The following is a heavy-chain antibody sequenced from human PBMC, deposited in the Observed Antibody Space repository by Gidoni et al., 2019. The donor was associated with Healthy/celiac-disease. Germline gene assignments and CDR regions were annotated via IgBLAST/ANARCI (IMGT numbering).Heavy chain of an antibody. D-gene: IGHD6-6*01. V-gene: IGHV4-39*01. CDR2: IYYSGST. CDR3: ARQGDSSSSLNWFDP. J-gene: IGHJ5*02. CDR1: GGSISISTYY. Sequence: QLQLQESGPGLVKPSETLSLTCTVSGGSISISTYYWGWIRQPPGKGLEWIGSIYYSGSTYYNPSLKSRVTISVDTSKNQFSLKLSSVTAADTAVYYCARQGDSSSSLNWFDPWGQGTLVTVSS.